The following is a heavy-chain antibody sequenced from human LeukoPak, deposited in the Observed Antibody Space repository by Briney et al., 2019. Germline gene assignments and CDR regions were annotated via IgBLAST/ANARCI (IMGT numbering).Heavy chain of an antibody. D-gene: IGHD3-22*01. J-gene: IGHJ4*02. V-gene: IGHV3-7*02. CDR1: GFTFSSYW. CDR2: IKQDGTEK. Sequence: GGSLRLSCAASGFTFSSYWMSWARQAPGEGLEWVANIKQDGTEKYYMDSVKGRFSISRDNAKNSLYLQMNALRAEDTAVYYCASLGPTLYSSGYPGLDYWGQGTLVTVSS. CDR3: ASLGPTLYSSGYPGLDY.